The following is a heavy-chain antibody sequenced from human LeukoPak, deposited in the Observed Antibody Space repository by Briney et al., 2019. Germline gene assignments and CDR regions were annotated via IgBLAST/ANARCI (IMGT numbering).Heavy chain of an antibody. J-gene: IGHJ4*02. CDR3: ARSRDGYNYHYFDN. D-gene: IGHD5-24*01. Sequence: SETLSLTCTVSGGSISNYYWSWIRQPPGKGLEGVGYIYYTGTTKYNPSLESRVTISLDTPKNQFSLKLSSVTAADTAVYHCARSRDGYNYHYFDNWGQGTLVTVSS. CDR2: IYYTGTT. CDR1: GGSISNYY. V-gene: IGHV4-59*01.